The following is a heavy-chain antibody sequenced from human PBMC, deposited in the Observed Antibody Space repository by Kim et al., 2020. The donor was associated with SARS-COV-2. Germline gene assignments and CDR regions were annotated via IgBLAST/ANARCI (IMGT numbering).Heavy chain of an antibody. J-gene: IGHJ4*02. Sequence: GGSLRLSCAASGFTFNDYYMSWIRQAPGKGLEWVSYISSSGNSMYYTDSVKGRFTISRDNPKNSLYLQMNSLRAEDTAVYYCARVQRGSWYFDYWGQGTLVTVSS. V-gene: IGHV3-11*01. D-gene: IGHD6-13*01. CDR1: GFTFNDYY. CDR3: ARVQRGSWYFDY. CDR2: ISSSGNSM.